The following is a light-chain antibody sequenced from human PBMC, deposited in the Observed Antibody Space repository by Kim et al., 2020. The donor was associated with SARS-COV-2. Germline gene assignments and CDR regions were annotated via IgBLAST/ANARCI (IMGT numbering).Light chain of an antibody. Sequence: DIQMTQSPSSLSASVGDRVTITCRASQSISTYLNLYQQKPGTAPKLLIYGASSLQSGVPSRFSGSGSGTDFTLTISSLQPEDFATYYCQQSYSTPLTFGGGAKLEI. V-gene: IGKV1-39*01. J-gene: IGKJ4*01. CDR2: GAS. CDR1: QSISTY. CDR3: QQSYSTPLT.